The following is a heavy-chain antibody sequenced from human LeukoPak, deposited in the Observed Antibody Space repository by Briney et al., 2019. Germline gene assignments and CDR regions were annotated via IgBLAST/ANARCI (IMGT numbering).Heavy chain of an antibody. CDR2: IYHSGNT. CDR3: ARQGGSNSPYYYYYMDV. CDR1: GYSISSGYY. V-gene: IGHV4-38-2*01. D-gene: IGHD6-13*01. J-gene: IGHJ6*03. Sequence: SETLSLTCAVSGYSISSGYYWGWFRQPPGKGLEWIGSIYHSGNTYYNPSLKSRVSISVDTSKNQFSLSLSSVTAADTAVYYCARQGGSNSPYYYYYMDVWGKGTTVTVSS.